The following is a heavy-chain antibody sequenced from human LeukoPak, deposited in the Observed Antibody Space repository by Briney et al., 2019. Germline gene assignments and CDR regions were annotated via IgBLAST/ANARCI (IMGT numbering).Heavy chain of an antibody. CDR2: INHSGST. CDR1: GGSFSGYY. J-gene: IGHJ4*02. Sequence: SETLSLTCAVYGGSFSGYYWSWIRQPPGKGLEWIGEINHSGSTNYNPSLKSRVTISVDTSKNQFSLKLSSVTAADTAVYYCARGPGIAVAGPFDYWGRGTLVTVSS. CDR3: ARGPGIAVAGPFDY. D-gene: IGHD6-19*01. V-gene: IGHV4-34*01.